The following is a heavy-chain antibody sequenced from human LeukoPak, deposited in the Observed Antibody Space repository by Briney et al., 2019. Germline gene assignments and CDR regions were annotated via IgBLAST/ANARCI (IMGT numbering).Heavy chain of an antibody. CDR1: GYIFTGYY. CDR3: ARELRCSSTSCYAGGHDY. J-gene: IGHJ4*02. V-gene: IGHV1-2*02. Sequence: ASVKVSCKASGYIFTGYYMHWVRQAPGQGLEWMGWINPNSGDTNYAQKFQGRVTMTRDTSISTAYMELSRLRSDDTAVYYCARELRCSSTSCYAGGHDYWGQGTLVTVSS. CDR2: INPNSGDT. D-gene: IGHD2-2*01.